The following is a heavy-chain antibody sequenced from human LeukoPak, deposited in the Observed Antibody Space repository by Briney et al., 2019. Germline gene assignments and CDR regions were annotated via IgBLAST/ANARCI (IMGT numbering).Heavy chain of an antibody. V-gene: IGHV4-38-2*01. J-gene: IGHJ6*03. CDR2: IYHSGST. Sequence: SETLSLTCAVSGYSISSGYYWGWIRQPPGKGLEWIGSIYHSGSTYYNPSLKSRVTISVDTSKNQFSLKLSSVTAADTAVYYCARVSSGYDYYYYYYMDVWGKGTTVTVSS. CDR1: GYSISSGYY. CDR3: ARVSSGYDYYYYYYMDV. D-gene: IGHD5-12*01.